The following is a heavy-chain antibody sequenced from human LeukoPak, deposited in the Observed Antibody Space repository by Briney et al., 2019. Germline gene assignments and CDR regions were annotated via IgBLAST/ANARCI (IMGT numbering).Heavy chain of an antibody. D-gene: IGHD2-8*01. Sequence: SETLSLTCAVYGGSFSGYYWSWIRQPPGKGLEWIGEINHSGSTNYNPSLKSRVTISVDTSKNQFSLKLSSVTAADTAVYYCARRGSYCTNGVCRINYYYYYMDVWGKGTTVTVSS. V-gene: IGHV4-34*01. CDR1: GGSFSGYY. J-gene: IGHJ6*03. CDR3: ARRGSYCTNGVCRINYYYYYMDV. CDR2: INHSGST.